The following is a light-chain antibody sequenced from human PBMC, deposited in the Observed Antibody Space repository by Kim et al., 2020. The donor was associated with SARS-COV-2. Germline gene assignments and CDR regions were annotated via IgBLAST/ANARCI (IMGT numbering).Light chain of an antibody. CDR3: KSYTNSGTWV. Sequence: GRSITLSCIGNMSDVGAYKYVSWDQQHPGKAPKLMIYDVTNRPSGVSIRFSGSKSGNTASLTISGLQAEDEADYYCKSYTNSGTWVFGGGTKVTVL. J-gene: IGLJ3*02. V-gene: IGLV2-14*03. CDR2: DVT. CDR1: MSDVGAYKY.